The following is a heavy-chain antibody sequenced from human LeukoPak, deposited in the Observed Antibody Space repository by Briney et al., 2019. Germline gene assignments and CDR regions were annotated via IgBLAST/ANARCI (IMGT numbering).Heavy chain of an antibody. J-gene: IGHJ4*02. CDR3: VRDGDTSGYTN. CDR1: GFTFSSYW. CDR2: IKQDGSEK. Sequence: PGGSLRLSCAASGFTFSSYWMHWVRQAPGKGLEWVANIKQDGSEKYHVDSVKGRFTISRDNAKNSLYLQMNSLRAEDTAVYSCVRDGDTSGYTNWGQGTLVTVSS. V-gene: IGHV3-7*01. D-gene: IGHD3-22*01.